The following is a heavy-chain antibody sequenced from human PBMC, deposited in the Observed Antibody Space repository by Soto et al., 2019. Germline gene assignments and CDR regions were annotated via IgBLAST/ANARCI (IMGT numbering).Heavy chain of an antibody. V-gene: IGHV1-69*13. D-gene: IGHD3-22*01. CDR1: GYTFTSDY. CDR3: ARSQDSSGYWNNCFDP. CDR2: IIPLFGTA. Sequence: SVKVSCKASGYTFTSDYMHRVRQAPGQGLEWMGGIIPLFGTANYAQKFQGRVTITADESTSTVYMELSSLRSEDTAVYYCARSQDSSGYWNNCFDPWGQGTLVTVSS. J-gene: IGHJ5*02.